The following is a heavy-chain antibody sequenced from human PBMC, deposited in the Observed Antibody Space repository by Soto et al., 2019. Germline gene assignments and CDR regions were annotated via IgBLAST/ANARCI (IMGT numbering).Heavy chain of an antibody. V-gene: IGHV4-59*01. CDR2: VYYSGST. Sequence: PSETLSLTCIVSGGSINRYYWSWIRQPPGKGLEWIGYVYYSGSTNYNPSLKSRVTISADSSKSQFSLKLSSVIAADTAVYYCARGGLSGTTPQNWFDPWGQGTLVTVSS. D-gene: IGHD2-2*01. CDR3: ARGGLSGTTPQNWFDP. J-gene: IGHJ5*02. CDR1: GGSINRYY.